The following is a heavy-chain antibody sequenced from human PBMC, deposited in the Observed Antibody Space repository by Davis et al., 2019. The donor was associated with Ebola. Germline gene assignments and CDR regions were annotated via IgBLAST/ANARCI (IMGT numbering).Heavy chain of an antibody. Sequence: PGGSLRLSCAASGFTFSSYAMSWVRQAPGEGLEWVSTISGSGGSTYYADSVKGRFTISRDNSKNTLYLQMNSLRAEDTAVYYCAKTMTTVTSMNYFDNWGQGTLVTVSS. D-gene: IGHD4-11*01. CDR3: AKTMTTVTSMNYFDN. J-gene: IGHJ4*02. CDR1: GFTFSSYA. V-gene: IGHV3-23*01. CDR2: ISGSGGST.